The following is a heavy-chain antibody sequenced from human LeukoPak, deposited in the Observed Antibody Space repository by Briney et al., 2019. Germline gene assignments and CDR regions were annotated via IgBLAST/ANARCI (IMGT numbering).Heavy chain of an antibody. CDR2: INHSGST. Sequence: SETLSLTCAVYGGSFSGYYWSWIRQPPGKGLEWIGEINHSGSTNYNPSLKSRVTISVDTSKNQFSLKLSSVTAADTAIYYCARQGAAGKYYYYYMDVWGKGTTVTVSS. CDR1: GGSFSGYY. CDR3: ARQGAAGKYYYYYMDV. D-gene: IGHD6-13*01. J-gene: IGHJ6*03. V-gene: IGHV4-34*01.